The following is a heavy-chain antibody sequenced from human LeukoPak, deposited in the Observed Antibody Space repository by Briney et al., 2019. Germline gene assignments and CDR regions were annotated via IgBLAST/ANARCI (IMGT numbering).Heavy chain of an antibody. V-gene: IGHV1-8*01. CDR2: MNPNSGNT. D-gene: IGHD6-19*01. J-gene: IGHJ6*03. CDR3: ARAPMKGWLGPYYYYMDV. CDR1: GYTFTSYD. Sequence: ASVKVSCKASGYTFTSYDINWVRQATGQGLEWMGWMNPNSGNTGYAQKSQGRVTMTRNTSISTAYMELSSLRSEDTAVYYCARAPMKGWLGPYYYYMDVWGKGTTVTVSS.